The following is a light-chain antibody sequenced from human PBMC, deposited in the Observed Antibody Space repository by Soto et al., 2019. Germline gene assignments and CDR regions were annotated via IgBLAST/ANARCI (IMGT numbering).Light chain of an antibody. CDR3: SSYTSRTLRV. Sequence: QSVLTQPASVSGSPGQSITISCTGTSSDVGSYNYVSWYQQHPGKAPKLMIYDVTNRPSGVSNRFSGSKSGNTASLTISGLQAEDEAVYYCSSYTSRTLRVFGTGTPLTVL. J-gene: IGLJ1*01. CDR1: SSDVGSYNY. V-gene: IGLV2-14*01. CDR2: DVT.